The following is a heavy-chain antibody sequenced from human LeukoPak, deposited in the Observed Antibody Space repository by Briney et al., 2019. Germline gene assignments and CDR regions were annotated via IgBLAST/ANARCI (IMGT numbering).Heavy chain of an antibody. CDR1: GYSISSGYY. CDR2: IYHSGST. V-gene: IGHV4-38-2*02. CDR3: ASLRKRGGAFDI. Sequence: SETLSLTCTVSGYSISSGYYWGWIRQPPGKGLEWIGSIYHSGSTYYSPSLKSRVTISVDTSKNQFSLKLSSVTAADTAVYYCASLRKRGGAFDIWGQGTMVTVSS. J-gene: IGHJ3*02.